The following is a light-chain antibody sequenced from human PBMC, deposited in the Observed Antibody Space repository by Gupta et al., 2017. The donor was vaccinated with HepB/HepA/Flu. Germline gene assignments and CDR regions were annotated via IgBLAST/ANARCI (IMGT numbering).Light chain of an antibody. CDR3: QSYDSRHPYLV. CDR2: DYN. CDR1: SGSIASNY. Sequence: FMLPQPHSVSESPGKPVTISCTGSSGSIASNYVQWYQQRPGSGPTTVLDDYNQSPTGVPDPFSGSVASSGNSASLTITGLKAEDEADYYCQSYDSRHPYLVFGGGTKLTVL. V-gene: IGLV6-57*02. J-gene: IGLJ3*02.